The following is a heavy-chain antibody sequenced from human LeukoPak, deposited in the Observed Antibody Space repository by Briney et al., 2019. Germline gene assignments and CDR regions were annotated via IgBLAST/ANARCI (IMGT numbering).Heavy chain of an antibody. CDR1: GFTVSSNY. J-gene: IGHJ6*03. Sequence: GGSLRLSCAASGFTVSSNYMSWVRQAPGKGLEWVSVIYSGGSTYYADSVKGRFTISRDNSKNTLYLQMNSLRAEDTAVYYCARGDYYYYYMDVWGKGTTVTISS. V-gene: IGHV3-53*01. CDR2: IYSGGST. CDR3: ARGDYYYYYMDV.